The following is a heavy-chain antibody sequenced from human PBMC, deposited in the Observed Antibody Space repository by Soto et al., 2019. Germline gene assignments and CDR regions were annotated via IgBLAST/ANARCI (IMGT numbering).Heavy chain of an antibody. CDR2: IIPILGTA. CDR3: ARPYDSSDYYGGGMDV. Sequence: VQLVQSGAEVKKPGASVKVSCKASGYTFTSYDISWVRQAPGQGLEWMGGIIPILGTANYAQKFRGRVTITADESTSTGYMDLSSLRSEDTAVYYCARPYDSSDYYGGGMDVWGQGTTVTVSS. V-gene: IGHV1-69*01. D-gene: IGHD3-22*01. CDR1: GYTFTSYD. J-gene: IGHJ6*02.